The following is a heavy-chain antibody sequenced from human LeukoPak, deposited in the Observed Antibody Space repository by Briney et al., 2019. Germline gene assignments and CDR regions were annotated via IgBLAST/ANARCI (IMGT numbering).Heavy chain of an antibody. D-gene: IGHD3-3*01. Sequence: ASVNVSCKASGYTFTSYAMNWVRQAPGQGLEWMGWINTNTGNPTYAQGFTGRFVFSLDTSVSTAYLQISSLKAEDTAVYYCARTYDFWSGRRPYYYYGMDVWGQGTTVTVSS. CDR2: INTNTGNP. J-gene: IGHJ6*02. CDR3: ARTYDFWSGRRPYYYYGMDV. CDR1: GYTFTSYA. V-gene: IGHV7-4-1*02.